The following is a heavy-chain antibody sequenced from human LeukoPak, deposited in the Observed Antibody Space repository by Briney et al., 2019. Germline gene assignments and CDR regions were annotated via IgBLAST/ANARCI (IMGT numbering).Heavy chain of an antibody. CDR2: FDPEDGET. D-gene: IGHD3-10*01. Sequence: ASVKVSCKVSGYTLTELSMHWVRQAPGKGLEWMGGFDPEDGETIYAQKFQGRVTMTEDTSTDTAYMELSSLRSEDTAMYYCATSYYYGSRTGYWGQGTLVTVSS. CDR1: GYTLTELS. CDR3: ATSYYYGSRTGY. J-gene: IGHJ4*02. V-gene: IGHV1-24*01.